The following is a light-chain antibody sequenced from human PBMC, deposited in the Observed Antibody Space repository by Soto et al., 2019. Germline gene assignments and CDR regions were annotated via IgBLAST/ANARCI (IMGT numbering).Light chain of an antibody. CDR1: SSDVGSYNY. CDR3: SSYSASRSYV. CDR2: EVS. Sequence: LTQPASVSGSPGQSITISCTGTSSDVGSYNYVSWYQQHPGKAPKLMIYEVSNRPSGVSNRFSGSKSGNTASLTISGLQAEDEADYYCSSYSASRSYVFGTGTKVTVL. V-gene: IGLV2-14*01. J-gene: IGLJ1*01.